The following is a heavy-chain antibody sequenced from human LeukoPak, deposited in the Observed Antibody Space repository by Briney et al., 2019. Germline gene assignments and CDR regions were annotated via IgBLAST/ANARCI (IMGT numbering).Heavy chain of an antibody. Sequence: PSETLSLTCTVSSGSISSSSYYWGWIRQPPGKGLEWIGSIYYSGSTYYNPSLKSRVTISVDTSKNQFSLKLSSVTAADTAVYYCARGPGPGAYENWGQGTLVTVSS. CDR3: ARGPGPGAYEN. CDR1: SGSISSSSYY. J-gene: IGHJ4*02. V-gene: IGHV4-39*07. D-gene: IGHD2-21*01. CDR2: IYYSGST.